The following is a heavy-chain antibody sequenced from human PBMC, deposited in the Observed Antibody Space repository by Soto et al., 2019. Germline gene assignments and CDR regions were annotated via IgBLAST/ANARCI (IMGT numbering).Heavy chain of an antibody. J-gene: IGHJ4*02. CDR1: GGSISSGGYS. CDR2: IYHSGST. Sequence: SETLSLTCAVSGGSISSGGYSWSWIRQPPGKGLEWIGYIYHSGSTYYNPSLKSRVTISVDTSKNQFSLNLNSVTAADTAVYYCARDVGSSHGPGHPHYFDYWGQGTLVTVSS. V-gene: IGHV4-30-2*01. D-gene: IGHD2-2*01. CDR3: ARDVGSSHGPGHPHYFDY.